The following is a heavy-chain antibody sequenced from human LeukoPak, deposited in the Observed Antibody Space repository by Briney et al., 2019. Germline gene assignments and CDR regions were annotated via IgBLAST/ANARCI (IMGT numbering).Heavy chain of an antibody. CDR1: GGSFSAYY. CDR3: ARGRSSGWSSSIDY. D-gene: IGHD6-19*01. CDR2: INHRGST. V-gene: IGHV4-34*01. J-gene: IGHJ4*02. Sequence: KPSETLSLTCAVYGGSFSAYYWSWIRQRPGKGLEWIGEINHRGSTNYNPPLKSRVTISVDTSKNQFSLNLSSMAAADTAVYYCARGRSSGWSSSIDYWGQGTLVTVSS.